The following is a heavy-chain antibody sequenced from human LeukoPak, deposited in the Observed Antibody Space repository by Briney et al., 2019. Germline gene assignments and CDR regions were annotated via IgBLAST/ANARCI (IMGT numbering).Heavy chain of an antibody. CDR2: ISSNGGST. CDR3: ARGEVDSDYVGYYYYGMDV. CDR1: GFTFSSYA. J-gene: IGHJ6*02. V-gene: IGHV3-64*01. Sequence: GGSLRLSCAASGFTFSSYAMHWVRQAPGKGLEYVSAISSNGGSTYYANSVKGRFTISRDNSKNTLYLQMGSLRAEDMAVYYCARGEVDSDYVGYYYYGMDVWGQGTTVTVSS. D-gene: IGHD4-11*01.